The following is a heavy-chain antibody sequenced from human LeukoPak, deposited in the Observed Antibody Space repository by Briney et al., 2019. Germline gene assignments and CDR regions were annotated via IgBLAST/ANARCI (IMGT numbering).Heavy chain of an antibody. CDR3: AKAQYSGYDAHYFDY. V-gene: IGHV3-23*01. CDR1: GFTFSSYA. CDR2: ISGSGGST. D-gene: IGHD5-12*01. J-gene: IGHJ4*02. Sequence: GGSLRLSCAASGFTFSSYAMSWVRQAPGKGLEWVSAISGSGGSTYYADSVKGRFTISRDNSKNTLYLQMNSLRAEDTAVYYCAKAQYSGYDAHYFDYWGQGTLVTVSS.